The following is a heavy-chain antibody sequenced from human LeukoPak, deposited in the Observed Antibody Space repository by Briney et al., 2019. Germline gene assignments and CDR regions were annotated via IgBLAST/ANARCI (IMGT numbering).Heavy chain of an antibody. CDR1: GHTFTGYY. V-gene: IGHV1-2*04. J-gene: IGHJ4*02. CDR3: ARAGSSGWYKPEYYFDY. CDR2: INPNSGGT. D-gene: IGHD6-19*01. Sequence: ASVKVSCKASGHTFTGYYMHWVRQAPGQGLEWMGWINPNSGGTNYAQKFQGWVTMTRDTSISTAYMELSRLRSDDTAVYYCARAGSSGWYKPEYYFDYWGQGTLVTVSS.